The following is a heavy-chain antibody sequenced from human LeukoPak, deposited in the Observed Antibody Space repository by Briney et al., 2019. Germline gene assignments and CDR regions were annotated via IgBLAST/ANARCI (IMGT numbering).Heavy chain of an antibody. CDR3: ARGTRGPYYYGMDV. J-gene: IGHJ6*02. D-gene: IGHD2-15*01. CDR1: GYTFTSYA. Sequence: ASVKVSCKASGYTFTSYAMNWVRQAPGQGLEWKGWINTNTGNPTYAQGFTGRFVFSLDTSVSTAYLQISSLKAEDTAVYYCARGTRGPYYYGMDVWGQGTTVTVSS. V-gene: IGHV7-4-1*02. CDR2: INTNTGNP.